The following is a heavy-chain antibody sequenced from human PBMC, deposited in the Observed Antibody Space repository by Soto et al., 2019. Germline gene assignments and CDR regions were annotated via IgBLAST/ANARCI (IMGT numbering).Heavy chain of an antibody. CDR2: IIPIFGTA. V-gene: IGHV1-69*01. CDR3: ARCTALRGRVLHYFDY. D-gene: IGHD3-10*01. J-gene: IGHJ4*02. Sequence: QVQLVQSGAEVKKPGSSVKVSCKASGGTFSSYAISWVRQAPGQGLECMGGIIPIFGTANYAQKFQGRVTITADESTSTAYMELSSLRSEDTAVYYCARCTALRGRVLHYFDYWGQGTLVTVSS. CDR1: GGTFSSYA.